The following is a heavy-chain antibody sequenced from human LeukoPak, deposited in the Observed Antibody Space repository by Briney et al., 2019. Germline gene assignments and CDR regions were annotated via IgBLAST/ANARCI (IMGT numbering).Heavy chain of an antibody. V-gene: IGHV3-30*02. D-gene: IGHD4-17*01. CDR1: GFTFSSYG. Sequence: GGSLRLSCAASGFTFSSYGMYWVRQAPGKGLEWVAFTRYDGSNKYYADSVKGRFTISRDNSKNTLYLQMNSLRAEDTAVFYCAKEIYGDPTGGRFQHWGQGTLVTVSS. CDR3: AKEIYGDPTGGRFQH. J-gene: IGHJ1*01. CDR2: TRYDGSNK.